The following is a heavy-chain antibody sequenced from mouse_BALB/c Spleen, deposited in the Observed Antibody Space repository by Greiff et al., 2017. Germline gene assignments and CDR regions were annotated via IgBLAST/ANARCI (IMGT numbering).Heavy chain of an antibody. D-gene: IGHD1-1*01. CDR1: GYTFTSYV. CDR3: ASPYYGIAMDY. J-gene: IGHJ4*01. V-gene: IGHV1-14*01. Sequence: VQLQQSGPELVKPGASVKMSCKASGYTFTSYVMHWVKQKPGQGLGWIGYINPYNDGTKYNEKFKGKATLTSDKCSSTAYMELSSLTSEDSAVYYCASPYYGIAMDYWGQGTSVTVSS. CDR2: INPYNDGT.